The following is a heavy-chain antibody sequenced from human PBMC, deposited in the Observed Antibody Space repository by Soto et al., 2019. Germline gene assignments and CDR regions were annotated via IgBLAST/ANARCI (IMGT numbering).Heavy chain of an antibody. J-gene: IGHJ4*02. CDR3: AAASYYYDSSGPFA. D-gene: IGHD3-22*01. Sequence: SVKVSCKASGFTFTSSAVQWVRQARGQRLEWIGWIVVGSGNTNYAQKFQERVTITRDMSTSTAYMELSSLRSDDTAVYYCAAASYYYDSSGPFAWGQGTLVTVSS. V-gene: IGHV1-58*01. CDR2: IVVGSGNT. CDR1: GFTFTSSA.